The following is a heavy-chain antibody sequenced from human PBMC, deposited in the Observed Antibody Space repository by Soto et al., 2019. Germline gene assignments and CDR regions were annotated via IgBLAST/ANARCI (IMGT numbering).Heavy chain of an antibody. J-gene: IGHJ6*02. Sequence: GGSLRLSCAASGFTFSSYSMHWVRQAPGKGLEWVSSIGTRSDIYYADSVKGRFTISRDNAKNSLSLQMNSMTAEDTAVYYCAREETAWPLAYGLDVWGQGTTVTVSS. CDR2: IGTRSDI. V-gene: IGHV3-21*01. D-gene: IGHD2-21*02. CDR1: GFTFSSYS. CDR3: AREETAWPLAYGLDV.